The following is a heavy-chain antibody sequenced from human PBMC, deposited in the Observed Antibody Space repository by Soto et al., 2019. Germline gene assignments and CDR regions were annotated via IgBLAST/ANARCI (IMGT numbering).Heavy chain of an antibody. J-gene: IGHJ6*02. CDR2: SSNRDRST. Sequence: GGSLRLSCAASGFIFSDYYMTWIRQAPGKGLEWLSCSSNRDRSTYYADSVKDRFVVSKDNAKNFVYLQMNSLRAEDTAVYFCARAWKIEKFGVISMSKGLDVWGQGTTVTVSS. V-gene: IGHV3-11*01. CDR1: GFIFSDYY. CDR3: ARAWKIEKFGVISMSKGLDV. D-gene: IGHD3-3*01.